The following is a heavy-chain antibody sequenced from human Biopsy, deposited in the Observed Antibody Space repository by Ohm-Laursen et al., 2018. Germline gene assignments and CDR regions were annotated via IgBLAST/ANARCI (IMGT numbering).Heavy chain of an antibody. D-gene: IGHD4-23*01. V-gene: IGHV3-20*04. Sequence: GSLRLSCAASGFTFDDYGMNWVRQAPGKGLEWVSGINWSGGTTAYADSVKGRFTISRDNAKNSLHLQMNSLRADDTAVYYCARDTRWSPYHMDVWGQGTTVTVSS. CDR3: ARDTRWSPYHMDV. CDR1: GFTFDDYG. CDR2: INWSGGTT. J-gene: IGHJ6*02.